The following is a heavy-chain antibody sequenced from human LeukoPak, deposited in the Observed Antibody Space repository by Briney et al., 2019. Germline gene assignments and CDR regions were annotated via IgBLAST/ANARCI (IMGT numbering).Heavy chain of an antibody. D-gene: IGHD3-3*01. CDR2: IYYSGST. CDR3: ARYYDFWSGIDY. Sequence: PSETLSLTCTVSGGSISSGDYYWSWIRQPPGKGLEWIGYIYYSGSTNYNPSLKSRVTISVDTSKNQFSLKLSSVTAADTAVYYCARYYDFWSGIDYWGQGTLVTVSP. V-gene: IGHV4-61*08. J-gene: IGHJ4*02. CDR1: GGSISSGDYY.